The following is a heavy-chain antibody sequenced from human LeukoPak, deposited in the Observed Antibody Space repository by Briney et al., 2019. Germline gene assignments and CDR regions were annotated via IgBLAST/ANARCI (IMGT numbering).Heavy chain of an antibody. CDR1: GGSISSGDYY. V-gene: IGHV4-30-4*08. Sequence: SETLSLTCTVSGGSISSGDYYWSWIRQPPGKGLEWIGYIYYSGSTYYNPSLKSRVTISVDTSKNQFSLKLSSVTAADTAVYYCARALLTRYNGYSSGWYSRAFDIWGQGTMVTVSS. CDR2: IYYSGST. D-gene: IGHD6-19*01. J-gene: IGHJ3*02. CDR3: ARALLTRYNGYSSGWYSRAFDI.